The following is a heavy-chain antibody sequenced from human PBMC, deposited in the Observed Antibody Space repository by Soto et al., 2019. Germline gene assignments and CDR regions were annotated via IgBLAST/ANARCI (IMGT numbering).Heavy chain of an antibody. J-gene: IGHJ4*02. CDR2: MNPNSGNT. D-gene: IGHD6-19*01. V-gene: IGHV1-8*01. CDR3: ARAPAYSSGWYGFYYYFDY. CDR1: GYTFTSYD. Sequence: ASVKVSCKASGYTFTSYDINWVRQATGQGLEWMGWMNPNSGNTGYAQKFQGRVTMTRNTSISTAYMELSSLRSEDTAVYYCARAPAYSSGWYGFYYYFDYWGQGTLVNVSS.